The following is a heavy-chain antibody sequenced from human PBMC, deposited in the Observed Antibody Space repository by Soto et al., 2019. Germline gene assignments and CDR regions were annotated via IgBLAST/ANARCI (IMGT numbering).Heavy chain of an antibody. CDR3: ARGGGSTKVDY. CDR2: TSNSGST. CDR1: GGSITSSGYY. D-gene: IGHD2-2*01. V-gene: IGHV4-31*03. J-gene: IGHJ4*02. Sequence: QVQLQESGPGLVKPSQTLSLTCTVSGGSITSSGYYWSWIRQHPGEGLEWIGFTSNSGSTSYNPSLQGRVTISVDPSSNPFSLNLKSVTAAGPAVYYCARGGGSTKVDYWGQGTLVTVSP.